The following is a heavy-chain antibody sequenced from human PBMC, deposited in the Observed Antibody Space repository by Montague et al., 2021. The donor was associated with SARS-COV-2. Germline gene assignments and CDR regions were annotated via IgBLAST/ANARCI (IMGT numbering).Heavy chain of an antibody. Sequence: SLRLSCAASGFIFSDYYMKWIRQAPGKGLEWVSHICGSGSKTYYADSVKGRFTISRDTAKNSLYLQMNFLGAEDTAVYYCARDQSGYGSFDIWGQGTMVTVSS. V-gene: IGHV3-11*01. D-gene: IGHD5-12*01. J-gene: IGHJ3*02. CDR3: ARDQSGYGSFDI. CDR1: GFIFSDYY. CDR2: ICGSGSKT.